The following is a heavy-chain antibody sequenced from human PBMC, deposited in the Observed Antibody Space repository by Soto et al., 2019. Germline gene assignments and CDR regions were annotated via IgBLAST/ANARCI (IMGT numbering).Heavy chain of an antibody. D-gene: IGHD4-17*01. CDR3: ARDHQIYADDDRAWDCFDY. J-gene: IGHJ4*02. Sequence: QVQLVQSGAEVKKPGSSVKVSCKASGGTFSSYTISWVRQAPGQGLEWMGRIIPILGIANYEQKFQGRVTMTADNSTSTAYMELSSLSAEDTGVYYCARDHQIYADDDRAWDCFDYWGQGTLVTVSS. V-gene: IGHV1-69*08. CDR2: IIPILGIA. CDR1: GGTFSSYT.